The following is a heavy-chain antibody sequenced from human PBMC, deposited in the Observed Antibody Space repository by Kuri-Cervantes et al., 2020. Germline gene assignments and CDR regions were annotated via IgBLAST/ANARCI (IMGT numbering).Heavy chain of an antibody. V-gene: IGHV4-59*10. J-gene: IGHJ4*02. Sequence: ESLKISCAVYGGSFSGYYWSWIRQPPGKGLEWIGRIYTSGSTNYNPSLKSRVTISVDTSKNQFSLKLSSVTAADTAVYYCAREQAVAALLDYSGQGTLVTVSS. CDR2: IYTSGST. CDR3: AREQAVAALLDY. CDR1: GGSFSGYY. D-gene: IGHD6-19*01.